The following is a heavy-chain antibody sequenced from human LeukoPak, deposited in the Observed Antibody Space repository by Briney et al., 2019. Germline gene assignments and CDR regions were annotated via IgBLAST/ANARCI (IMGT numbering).Heavy chain of an antibody. CDR3: ARRGVVTEFDY. CDR2: IYYTGGT. D-gene: IGHD4-23*01. Sequence: PSETLSLTCTVSGGSISSDAYYWGWIRQTPERGLEWIASIYYTGGTYYNPSVQSRVTISVDTSKNQFSLKLSSVTAADTAVYYCARRGVVTEFDYWGQGTLVTVSS. CDR1: GGSISSDAYY. V-gene: IGHV4-39*07. J-gene: IGHJ4*02.